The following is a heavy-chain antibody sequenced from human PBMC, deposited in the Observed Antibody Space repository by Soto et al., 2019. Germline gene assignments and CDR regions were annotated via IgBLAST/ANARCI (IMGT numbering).Heavy chain of an antibody. CDR1: GDSITSGGYY. V-gene: IGHV4-39*01. J-gene: IGHJ6*02. CDR2: IYYSGNT. CDR3: VSRLGYGYAMDV. D-gene: IGHD5-12*01. Sequence: QLQLQESGPGLVKPSETLSLTCTVSGDSITSGGYYWGWIRQPPGKGLEWIGSIYYSGNTFYNPFLRCRVTISRDTSRNQSSLRLSSVTAADTAVYYCVSRLGYGYAMDVWGQGTTVTVS.